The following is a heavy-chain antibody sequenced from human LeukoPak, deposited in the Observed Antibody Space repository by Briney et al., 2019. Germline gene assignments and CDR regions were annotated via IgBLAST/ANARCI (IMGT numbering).Heavy chain of an antibody. CDR1: GGSFSGYY. Sequence: NPSETLSLTCAVYGGSFSGYYWSWIRQPPGKGLEWIGEINHSGSTNYNPSLKSRVTMSVDTSKNQFSLKLSSVTAADTAVYYCARGRGVRGVIIGQFDPWGQGTLVTVSS. J-gene: IGHJ5*02. CDR2: INHSGST. V-gene: IGHV4-34*01. CDR3: ARGRGVRGVIIGQFDP. D-gene: IGHD3-10*01.